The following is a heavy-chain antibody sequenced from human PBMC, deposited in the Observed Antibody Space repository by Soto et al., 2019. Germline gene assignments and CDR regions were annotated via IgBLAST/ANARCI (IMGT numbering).Heavy chain of an antibody. Sequence: GGSLRLSCAASGFTFSSYWMSWVRQAPGKGLEWVANIKQDGSEKYYVDSVKGRFTISRDNAKNSLYRQMNGLRAEDTGVFYCARRCDVVVPAAIKDYYYYYYMDVWGKGTTVTVSS. V-gene: IGHV3-7*01. J-gene: IGHJ6*03. D-gene: IGHD2-2*02. CDR1: GFTFSSYW. CDR3: ARRCDVVVPAAIKDYYYYYYMDV. CDR2: IKQDGSEK.